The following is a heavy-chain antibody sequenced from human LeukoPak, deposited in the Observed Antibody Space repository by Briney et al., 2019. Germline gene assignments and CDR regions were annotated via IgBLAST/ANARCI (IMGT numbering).Heavy chain of an antibody. Sequence: GGSLRLSCAASGFTFSSYAMSWVRQVPGKGLEWVSGISLRGDSTYYADSVKGRFTVSRDNSRNTLYLQMNSLRADDTALYYCAKHLHQGSYHHYYYGMDVWGQGTTVTVSS. CDR3: AKHLHQGSYHHYYYGMDV. J-gene: IGHJ6*02. D-gene: IGHD1-14*01. CDR2: ISLRGDST. V-gene: IGHV3-23*01. CDR1: GFTFSSYA.